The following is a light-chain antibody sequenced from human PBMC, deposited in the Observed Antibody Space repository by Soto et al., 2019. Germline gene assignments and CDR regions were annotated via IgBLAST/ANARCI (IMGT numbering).Light chain of an antibody. CDR1: QSIYSW. CDR3: QQYSSYST. V-gene: IGKV1-5*01. Sequence: DIQMTQSPSTLSAAVGDRVTITCRASQSIYSWLAWYQQKPGKAPKLLIYDASNLESGVPSRFIASGSGTEFTLTISSLQPDEFATYYCQQYSSYSTFGQGTKVEIK. CDR2: DAS. J-gene: IGKJ1*01.